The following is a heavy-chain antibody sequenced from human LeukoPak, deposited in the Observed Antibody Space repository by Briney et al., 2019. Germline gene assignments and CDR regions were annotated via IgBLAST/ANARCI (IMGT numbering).Heavy chain of an antibody. CDR3: AKSLRYRYGDCLED. J-gene: IGHJ4*02. CDR2: ITTSGGST. V-gene: IGHV3-23*01. CDR1: GFTFSSYA. Sequence: PGGSLRLSCAASGFTFSSYAMSWVRQAPGEGLEWVSSITTSGGSTYYADSVKGRFTISRDSSKNTVSLQMNSLRAEDTAVYYCAKSLRYRYGDCLEDWGQGTLVTVSS. D-gene: IGHD2-21*02.